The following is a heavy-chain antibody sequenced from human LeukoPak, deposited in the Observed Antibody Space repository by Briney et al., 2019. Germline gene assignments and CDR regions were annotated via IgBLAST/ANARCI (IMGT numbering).Heavy chain of an antibody. Sequence: SETLSLTCAVYGGSLSGYYWSWIRQPPGKGLEWIGEINHSGSTNYNPSLKSRVTISVDTSKNQFSLKLSSVTAADTAVYYCARDRKLDLRVGGWFDPWGQGTLVTVSS. CDR1: GGSLSGYY. CDR2: INHSGST. J-gene: IGHJ5*02. V-gene: IGHV4-34*01. D-gene: IGHD1-7*01. CDR3: ARDRKLDLRVGGWFDP.